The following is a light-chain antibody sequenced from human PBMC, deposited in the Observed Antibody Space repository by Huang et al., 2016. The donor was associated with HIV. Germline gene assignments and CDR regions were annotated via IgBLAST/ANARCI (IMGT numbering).Light chain of an antibody. J-gene: IGKJ5*01. Sequence: DIVMTQSPLSLAVTPGEPASISCRSSQSLLLSNGYNYLDWYLQKPGQSPQLLIYLCSKRASGVPDRFSGSGSGTDFTLKISRVEAEDVGVYYCMQALQTPRTFGQGTRLEIK. V-gene: IGKV2-28*01. CDR2: LCS. CDR3: MQALQTPRT. CDR1: QSLLLSNGYNY.